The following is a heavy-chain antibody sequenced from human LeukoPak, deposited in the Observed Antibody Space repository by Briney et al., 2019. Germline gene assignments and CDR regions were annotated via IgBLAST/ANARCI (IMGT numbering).Heavy chain of an antibody. Sequence: SETLSLTCTVSGGSISSSSYYWGWIRQPPGKGLEWIGSIYYSGSTYYNPSLKSRVTISVDTSKNQFSLKLSSVTAADTAVYYCARQLHFWSGYLNWFDPWGQGTLVTVSS. CDR2: IYYSGST. CDR3: ARQLHFWSGYLNWFDP. V-gene: IGHV4-39*01. CDR1: GGSISSSSYY. J-gene: IGHJ5*02. D-gene: IGHD3-3*02.